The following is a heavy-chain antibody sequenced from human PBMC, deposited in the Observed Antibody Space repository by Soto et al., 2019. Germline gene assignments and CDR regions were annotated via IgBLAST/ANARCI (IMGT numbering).Heavy chain of an antibody. CDR2: IYYSGST. J-gene: IGHJ4*02. V-gene: IGHV4-59*01. CDR3: ARGYYDILTGYLYQYYFDY. Sequence: SETLSLTCTVSGGSISSYYWSWIRQPPGKGLEWIGYIYYSGSTNYNPSLKSRVTISVDTSKNQFSLKLSSVTAADTAVYYCARGYYDILTGYLYQYYFDYWGQGTLVTVSS. CDR1: GGSISSYY. D-gene: IGHD3-9*01.